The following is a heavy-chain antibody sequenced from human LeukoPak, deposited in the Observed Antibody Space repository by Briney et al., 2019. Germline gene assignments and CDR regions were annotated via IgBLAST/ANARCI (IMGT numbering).Heavy chain of an antibody. CDR3: ARGDSGSYYFDY. CDR1: GFTFSSYE. D-gene: IGHD1-26*01. Sequence: GGSLRLSCAASGFTFSSYEMNWVRQAPGKGLEWVSYISSSGSTIYYADFVKGRFTISRDNAKNSLYLQMNSLRAEDTAVYYCARGDSGSYYFDYWGQGTLVTVSS. CDR2: ISSSGSTI. J-gene: IGHJ4*02. V-gene: IGHV3-48*03.